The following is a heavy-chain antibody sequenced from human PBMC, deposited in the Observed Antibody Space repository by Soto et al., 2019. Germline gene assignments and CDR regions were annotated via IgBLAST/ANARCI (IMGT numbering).Heavy chain of an antibody. CDR1: CGSFSGYY. Sequence: SETLSLTCAFYCGSFSGYYWSWIRQPPGKGLEWIGEINHSGSTNYNPSLKSRVTISVDTSKNQFSLKLSSVTAADTAVYYCARGALLIAAAGTNWFDPWGQGTLVTVSS. V-gene: IGHV4-34*01. CDR2: INHSGST. CDR3: ARGALLIAAAGTNWFDP. D-gene: IGHD6-13*01. J-gene: IGHJ5*02.